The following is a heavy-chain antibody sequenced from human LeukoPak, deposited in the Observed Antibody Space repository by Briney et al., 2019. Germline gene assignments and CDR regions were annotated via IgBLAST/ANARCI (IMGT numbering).Heavy chain of an antibody. CDR2: IPYSGTT. Sequence: SETLSLTCTVSGVSISSSTYFWAWIRQPPGEGLEWIGSIPYSGTTYYNPSLKSRVTISVDTSKNQFSLKLSSVTAADTAVYYCARGLFKYDIFDIWGQGTMVTVSS. V-gene: IGHV4-39*07. D-gene: IGHD3-22*01. CDR3: ARGLFKYDIFDI. CDR1: GVSISSSTYF. J-gene: IGHJ3*02.